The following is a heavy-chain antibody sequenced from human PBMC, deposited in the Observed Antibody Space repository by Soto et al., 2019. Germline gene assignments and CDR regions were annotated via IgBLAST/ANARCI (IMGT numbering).Heavy chain of an antibody. CDR1: ESTVSRDW. CDR2: INQDGSEK. D-gene: IGHD1-26*01. CDR3: PGGVGDAF. J-gene: IGHJ4*02. V-gene: IGHV3-7*04. Sequence: EVHLVESGGGLVQTGGSLRLSCAIFESTVSRDWMNWVRQAPGKGLEWVAHINQDGSEKYYVDSVKGRFTISRDNAKNSLYLQMNSVRPADPDMYYCPGGVGDAFWGQGTLVTVSS.